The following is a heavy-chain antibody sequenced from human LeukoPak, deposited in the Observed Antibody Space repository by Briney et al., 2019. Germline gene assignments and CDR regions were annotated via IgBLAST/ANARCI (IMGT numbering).Heavy chain of an antibody. V-gene: IGHV4-59*01. D-gene: IGHD3-22*01. CDR3: ARVDYDTSGYFDY. J-gene: IGHJ4*02. CDR2: VYYSGST. Sequence: SETLSLTCTVSGGPISTYYWSWIRQPPGKGLEWIGYVYYSGSTNYNPSLKSRVTISVDTSKNQFSLKLSSVTAADTAVYYCARVDYDTSGYFDYWGQGTLVTVSS. CDR1: GGPISTYY.